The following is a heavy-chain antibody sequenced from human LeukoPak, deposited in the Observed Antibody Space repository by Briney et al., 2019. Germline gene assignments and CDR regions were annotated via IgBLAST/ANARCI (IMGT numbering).Heavy chain of an antibody. CDR1: XXXXY. Sequence: XXXXYWSXXRQPAGKGXEWXGRIYTSASTNYNPSLKSRVTMSVDTSKNQFSLKLSSVTAADTAVYYCARAEGAGYNLGAFDIWGQGTMVTVSS. CDR3: ARAEGAGYNLGAFDI. D-gene: IGHD5-24*01. J-gene: IGHJ3*02. CDR2: IYTSAST. V-gene: IGHV4-4*07.